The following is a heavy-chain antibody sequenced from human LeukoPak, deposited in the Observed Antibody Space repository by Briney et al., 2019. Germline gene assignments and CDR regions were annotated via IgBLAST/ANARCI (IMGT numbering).Heavy chain of an antibody. V-gene: IGHV3-33*01. J-gene: IGHJ4*02. Sequence: GGSLRPSCAASGFSFSYYGMHWVRQAPGKGLEWVAVIWHDGRNKYYADSVKGRFTISRDTSKNTLYLQMNSLRAEDTAMYYCAREKDSSAYFDCWGQGTLVTVSS. CDR3: AREKDSSAYFDC. D-gene: IGHD3-22*01. CDR2: IWHDGRNK. CDR1: GFSFSYYG.